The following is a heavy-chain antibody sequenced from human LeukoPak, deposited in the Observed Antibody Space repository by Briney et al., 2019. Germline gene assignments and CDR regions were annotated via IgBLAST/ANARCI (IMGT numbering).Heavy chain of an antibody. V-gene: IGHV3-30*18. Sequence: PGGSLRLSCGASGFTFTIYGMHWVRQAPGKGLEWVAIISHDGGNEYYADSVKGRFTISRDNSKNTLYLQMDSLRTEDTAVYYCAKDSSTSNPYYGLDVWGQGTTVTVSS. CDR3: AKDSSTSNPYYGLDV. J-gene: IGHJ6*02. CDR1: GFTFTIYG. D-gene: IGHD4-11*01. CDR2: ISHDGGNE.